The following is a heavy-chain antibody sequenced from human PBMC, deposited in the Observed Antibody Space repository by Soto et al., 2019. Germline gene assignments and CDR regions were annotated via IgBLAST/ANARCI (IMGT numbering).Heavy chain of an antibody. CDR1: GGSISVYY. J-gene: IGHJ4*02. D-gene: IGHD1-26*01. V-gene: IGHV4-59*01. CDR3: ARGVGSSPPRY. Sequence: QVQLQESGPGQVKPSETLSLTCTISGGSISVYYWRWVRQPPGHELEWIGYIYASGSPYYNPSLRRRVTISADTSKNQISLKLTSPTAADTAVYYCARGVGSSPPRYWGRGTLVTVSS. CDR2: IYASGSP.